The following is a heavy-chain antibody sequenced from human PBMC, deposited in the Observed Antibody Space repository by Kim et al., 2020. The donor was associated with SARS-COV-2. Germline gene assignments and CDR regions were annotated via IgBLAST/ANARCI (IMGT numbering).Heavy chain of an antibody. Sequence: GGSLRLSCAASGFTFSSYSMAWVRQAPGKGLEWVSAISASGGNTYYADSVKGRFAISRDNSKNTLFLQMSSLRAEDTAVYYCSQGRDGDKFDFWGRGTLVTVSS. V-gene: IGHV3-23*01. CDR2: ISASGGNT. D-gene: IGHD4-17*01. J-gene: IGHJ4*02. CDR3: SQGRDGDKFDF. CDR1: GFTFSSYS.